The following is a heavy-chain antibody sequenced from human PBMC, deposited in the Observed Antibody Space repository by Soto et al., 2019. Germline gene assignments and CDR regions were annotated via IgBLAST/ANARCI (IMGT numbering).Heavy chain of an antibody. CDR1: GGSIDSYY. D-gene: IGHD3-16*01. CDR2: IYYSGST. CDR3: ARASGLGFPDD. Sequence: SETLSLTCTVSGGSIDSYYWSWIRQPPGKGLEWLGYIYYSGSTNYNPSLKSRVTLSVDTSKNQFSLKLNSVTAADMAVYYCARASGLGFPDDWGQGTGVTVCS. V-gene: IGHV4-59*01. J-gene: IGHJ4*02.